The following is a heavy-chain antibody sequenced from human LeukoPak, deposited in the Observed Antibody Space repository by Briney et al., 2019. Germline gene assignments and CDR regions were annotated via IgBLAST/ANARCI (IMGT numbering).Heavy chain of an antibody. CDR3: AKVPTALTGEYYFDY. J-gene: IGHJ4*02. V-gene: IGHV3-23*01. D-gene: IGHD7-27*01. CDR2: ISGSSGST. Sequence: GGSLRLSCAASGFTFSSYAMSWVRQAPGKGLEWVSAISGSSGSTYYADSVKGRFTISRDNSKNTLYLQMNSLRAEDTAVYYCAKVPTALTGEYYFDYWGQGTLVTVSS. CDR1: GFTFSSYA.